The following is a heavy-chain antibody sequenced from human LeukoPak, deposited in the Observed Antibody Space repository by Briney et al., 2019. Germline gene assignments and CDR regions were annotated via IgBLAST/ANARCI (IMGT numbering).Heavy chain of an antibody. CDR3: ASGGVAGRWPLDY. V-gene: IGHV4-4*07. D-gene: IGHD6-19*01. CDR2: IQISGST. J-gene: IGHJ4*02. CDR1: GGSISSYY. Sequence: SETLSLTCTVSGGSISSYYCSWIRQSAGKGLEWIGRIQISGSTNYNPSLRSRVTMSVDTPKNQFSLRLSSATAADTAVYYCASGGVAGRWPLDYWGQGTLVTVSS.